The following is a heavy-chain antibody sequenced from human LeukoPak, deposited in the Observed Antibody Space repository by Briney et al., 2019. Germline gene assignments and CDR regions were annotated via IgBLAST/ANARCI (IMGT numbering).Heavy chain of an antibody. Sequence: SETLSLTCTVSGGSISSYYWSWIRQPPGKGLEWIGYIYYSGSTNYNPSLKSRVTILVDTSKNQFSLKLSSVTAADTAVYYCAREVAAESSSYYFDYWGQGTLVTVSS. D-gene: IGHD6-13*01. V-gene: IGHV4-59*01. CDR2: IYYSGST. J-gene: IGHJ4*02. CDR3: AREVAAESSSYYFDY. CDR1: GGSISSYY.